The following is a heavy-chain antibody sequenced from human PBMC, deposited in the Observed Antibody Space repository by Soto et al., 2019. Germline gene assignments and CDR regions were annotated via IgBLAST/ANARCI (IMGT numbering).Heavy chain of an antibody. Sequence: QLQLVESGGGVVQPGRSLRLSCAASGFIFSHYGMHWVRQTPDKGLEWVGLIGRDGSRHFYAESVKGRFTISRDNSKNTLYLQIDSLRVEDTVLYLCARDYDKPDNALAMWGQGTVVTVS. CDR1: GFIFSHYG. V-gene: IGHV3-33*01. D-gene: IGHD3-16*01. CDR2: IGRDGSRH. CDR3: ARDYDKPDNALAM. J-gene: IGHJ3*02.